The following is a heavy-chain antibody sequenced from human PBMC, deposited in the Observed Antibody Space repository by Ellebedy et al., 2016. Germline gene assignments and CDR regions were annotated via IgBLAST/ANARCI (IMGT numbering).Heavy chain of an antibody. CDR1: GFTFSVAG. J-gene: IGHJ4*02. D-gene: IGHD3-3*01. V-gene: IGHV3-21*01. CDR3: ARDGSEWSRDY. CDR2: IVFSGTAT. Sequence: GGSLRLSXAASGFTFSVAGMTWVRQAPGKGLEWVATIVFSGTATYYSDSVKGRFIVSRDNAKNSLFLQMTSLRVEDTAVYYCARDGSEWSRDYWGQGTLVTVSS.